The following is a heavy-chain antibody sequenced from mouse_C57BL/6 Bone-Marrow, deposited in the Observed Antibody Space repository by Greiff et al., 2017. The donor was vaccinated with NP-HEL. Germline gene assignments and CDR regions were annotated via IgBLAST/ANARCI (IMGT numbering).Heavy chain of an antibody. CDR3: ARTKYFDY. CDR2: ISDGGSYT. J-gene: IGHJ2*01. CDR1: GFTFSSYA. Sequence: EVKVVESGGGLVKPGGSLKLSCAASGFTFSSYAMSWVRQTPEKRLEWVATISDGGSYTYYPDNVKGRFTISRDNAKNNLYLQMSHLKSEDTAMYYCARTKYFDYWGQGTTLTVSS. V-gene: IGHV5-4*03.